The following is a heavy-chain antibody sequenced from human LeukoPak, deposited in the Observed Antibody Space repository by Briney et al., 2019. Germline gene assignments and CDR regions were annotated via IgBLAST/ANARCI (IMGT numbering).Heavy chain of an antibody. D-gene: IGHD1-1*01. Sequence: SQTLSLTCAISGDSLFSNGVAWNWIRQSPLRGLEWLGRTFCMSKCYNEYAVYVRSRVTINPDTSKNQFSLQLSSLTPEDSAIYYCARGHNSAFDIWGQGTMVTVSS. CDR1: GDSLFSNGVA. CDR2: TFCMSKCYN. V-gene: IGHV6-1*01. CDR3: ARGHNSAFDI. J-gene: IGHJ3*02.